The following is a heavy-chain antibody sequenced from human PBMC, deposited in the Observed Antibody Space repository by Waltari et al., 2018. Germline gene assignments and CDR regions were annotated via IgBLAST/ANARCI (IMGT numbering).Heavy chain of an antibody. CDR1: GGSISSGIYY. CDR3: AGTDMTTVVTHDY. Sequence: QVQLQESVPGLVKPSQTLSLTCTVSGGSISSGIYYWSWIRQPAGKGLEWIGRIYTSGSTNYNPSLKSRVTISVDTSKYQFSLKLSSVTAADTAVYYCAGTDMTTVVTHDYWGQGTLVTVSS. J-gene: IGHJ4*02. V-gene: IGHV4-61*02. CDR2: IYTSGST. D-gene: IGHD4-17*01.